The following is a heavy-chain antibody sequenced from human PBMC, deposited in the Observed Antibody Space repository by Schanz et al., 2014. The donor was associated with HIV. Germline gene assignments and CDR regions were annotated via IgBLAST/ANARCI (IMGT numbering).Heavy chain of an antibody. J-gene: IGHJ3*01. CDR2: MNPNSEYT. CDR1: GYSFTSYD. V-gene: IGHV1-8*01. CDR3: ARMSPSSTSYGDAFDV. Sequence: QVQLVQSGAEVKKPGASVMLSCKASGYSFTSYDINWVRQATGQGLEWMGWMNPNSEYTGYARKXXGRVSMTRHTPTSTAYMELSSLRSEDTAVYYCARMSPSSTSYGDAFDVWGQGTMITVSS. D-gene: IGHD2-2*01.